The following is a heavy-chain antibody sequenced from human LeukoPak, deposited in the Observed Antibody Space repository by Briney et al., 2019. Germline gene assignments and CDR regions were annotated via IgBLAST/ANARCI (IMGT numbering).Heavy chain of an antibody. CDR2: IYYSGST. D-gene: IGHD6-19*01. V-gene: IGHV4-59*01. J-gene: IGHJ6*02. CDR3: ARGPSGGWREFHYYYGMDV. CDR1: GGSISSYY. Sequence: SSETLSLTCTVSGGSISSYYWSWIRQPPGKGLEWIGYIYYSGSTNYNPSLKSRVTISVDTSKNQFSLKLSSVTAADTAVYYCARGPSGGWREFHYYYGMDVWGQGTTVTVSS.